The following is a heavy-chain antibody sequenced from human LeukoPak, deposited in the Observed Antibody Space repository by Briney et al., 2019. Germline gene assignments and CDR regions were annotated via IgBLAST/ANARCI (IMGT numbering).Heavy chain of an antibody. D-gene: IGHD4-17*01. Sequence: SETLSLTCTVSGGSISSYYWSWIRQPAGKGLEWIGRIYTSGSTNYNPSPKSRVTISLDTSKNQFSLKLSSVTAADTAVYYCANSIDFDYGDYYFDYWGQGALVTISS. V-gene: IGHV4-4*07. CDR2: IYTSGST. CDR1: GGSISSYY. CDR3: ANSIDFDYGDYYFDY. J-gene: IGHJ4*02.